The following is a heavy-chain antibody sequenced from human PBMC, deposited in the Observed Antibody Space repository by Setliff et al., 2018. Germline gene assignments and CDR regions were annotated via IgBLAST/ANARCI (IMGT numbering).Heavy chain of an antibody. CDR2: MNPNSGNT. Sequence: ASVKVSCKASGDPFNAYGVSWVRQAPGQGLEWMGWMNPNSGNTGFAQNFQGRATMTRNTSISTAYMELSALRSDDTAVYYCARRFSSGNYNNLGYWGQGALVTVSS. CDR1: GDPFNAYG. D-gene: IGHD3-10*01. J-gene: IGHJ4*02. CDR3: ARRFSSGNYNNLGY. V-gene: IGHV1-8*02.